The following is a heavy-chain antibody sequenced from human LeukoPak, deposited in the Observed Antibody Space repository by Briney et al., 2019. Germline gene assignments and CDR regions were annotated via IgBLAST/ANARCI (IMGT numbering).Heavy chain of an antibody. J-gene: IGHJ4*02. V-gene: IGHV4-30-4*08. Sequence: PSQTLSLTCTVSGGSISSGGYYWSWIRQYPGKGLEWIGYIYYSGSTYYNPSLKSRVTISVDTSKNQFSLKLSSVTAADTAVHYCARGYCSGGSCYWRGFFDYWGQGTLVTVSS. D-gene: IGHD2-15*01. CDR2: IYYSGST. CDR3: ARGYCSGGSCYWRGFFDY. CDR1: GGSISSGGYY.